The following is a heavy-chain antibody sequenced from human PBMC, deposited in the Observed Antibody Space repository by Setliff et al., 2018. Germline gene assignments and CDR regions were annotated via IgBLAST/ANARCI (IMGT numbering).Heavy chain of an antibody. CDR1: GGSMSSGPNY. D-gene: IGHD3-9*01. V-gene: IGHV4-61*02. CDR2: VYSSVYSSGIT. Sequence: PSETLSLTCTVSGGSMSSGPNYWSWIRQPAGRGLEWVGRVYSSVYSSGITSYNPSLKSRVTISRDTSTNQFSLNLNSVTAADTAVYYCAKERYFDWFFENWGQGTLVTVSS. CDR3: AKERYFDWFFEN. J-gene: IGHJ4*02.